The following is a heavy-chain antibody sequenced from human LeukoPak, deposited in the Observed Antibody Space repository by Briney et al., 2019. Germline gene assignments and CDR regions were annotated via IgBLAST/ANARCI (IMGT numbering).Heavy chain of an antibody. CDR1: GGSFSGYY. D-gene: IGHD3-10*01. CDR2: INHSGST. V-gene: IGHV4-34*01. Sequence: PSETLSLTCAVYGGSFSGYYWSWIRQPPGKGLEWIEEINHSGSTNYNPSLKSRVTISVDTSKNQFSLKLSSVTAADTAVYYCARGPRYGSGSYSYYYYYMDVWGKGTTVTVSS. CDR3: ARGPRYGSGSYSYYYYYMDV. J-gene: IGHJ6*03.